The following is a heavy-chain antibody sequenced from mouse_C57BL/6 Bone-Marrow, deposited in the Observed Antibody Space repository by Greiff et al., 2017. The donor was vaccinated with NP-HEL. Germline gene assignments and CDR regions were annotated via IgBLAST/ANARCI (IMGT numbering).Heavy chain of an antibody. J-gene: IGHJ4*01. CDR2: IDPENGDT. V-gene: IGHV14-4*01. CDR3: TTPYAMDY. Sequence: DVQLQESGAELVRPGASVKLSCTASGFNIKDDYMHWVKQRPEQGLEWIGWIDPENGDTEYASKFQGKATITADTSSNTAYLQLSSLTSEDTAVYYCTTPYAMDYWGQGTSVTVSS. CDR1: GFNIKDDY.